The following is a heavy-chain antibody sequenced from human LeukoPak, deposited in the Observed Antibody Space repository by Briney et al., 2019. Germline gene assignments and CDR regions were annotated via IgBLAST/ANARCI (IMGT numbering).Heavy chain of an antibody. CDR3: AAGLVEVSDY. V-gene: IGHV3-23*01. D-gene: IGHD3/OR15-3a*01. Sequence: GGSLRLSCAASGFTFSSFAMSWVRQAPGKGLEWVSAISGSGGSTFYADSVKGRFTISRDNSKNTLFLQMNGLRAEDTAVYYCAAGLVEVSDYWGQGTLVTVSS. CDR2: ISGSGGST. CDR1: GFTFSSFA. J-gene: IGHJ4*02.